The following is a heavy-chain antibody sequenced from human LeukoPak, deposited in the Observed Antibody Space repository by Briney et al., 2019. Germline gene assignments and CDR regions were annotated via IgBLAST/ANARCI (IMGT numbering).Heavy chain of an antibody. Sequence: SETLSLTCTVSGGSISSYYWSWIRQPPGKGLEWIGYIYYSGSTNYNPSLKSRVTISVDTSKNQSSLKLSSVTAADTAVYYCAREYFQYQLLSVHWFDPWGQGTLVTVSS. CDR2: IYYSGST. V-gene: IGHV4-59*01. D-gene: IGHD2-2*01. CDR1: GGSISSYY. CDR3: AREYFQYQLLSVHWFDP. J-gene: IGHJ5*02.